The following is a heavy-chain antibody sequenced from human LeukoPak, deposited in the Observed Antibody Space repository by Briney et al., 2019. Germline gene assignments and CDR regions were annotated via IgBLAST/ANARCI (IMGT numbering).Heavy chain of an antibody. CDR3: AKDGRRVWGSLLRLVSWFDP. J-gene: IGHJ5*02. CDR1: GFTFSSYA. Sequence: GGSLRLSCAASGFTFSSYAMSWVRQAPGKGLEWVSAISGSGGSTYYADSVKGRFTISRDNSKNTLYLQMNSLRAEDTAVYYCAKDGRRVWGSLLRLVSWFDPWGQGTLVTVSS. CDR2: ISGSGGST. D-gene: IGHD3-16*01. V-gene: IGHV3-23*01.